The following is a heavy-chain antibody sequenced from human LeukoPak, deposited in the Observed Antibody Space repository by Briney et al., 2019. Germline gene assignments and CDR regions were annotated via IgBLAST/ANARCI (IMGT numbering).Heavy chain of an antibody. J-gene: IGHJ4*02. V-gene: IGHV4-34*01. CDR3: ARLGHFDY. CDR2: INHSGST. CDR1: GGSFSGYY. Sequence: KPSETLSLTCAVYGGSFSGYYWSWIRQPPGKGLEWIGEINHSGSTNYNPSLKSRVTISVDTSKNQFSLKLSSVTAADTAVYYCARLGHFDYWGQGTLVTVSS. D-gene: IGHD3-16*01.